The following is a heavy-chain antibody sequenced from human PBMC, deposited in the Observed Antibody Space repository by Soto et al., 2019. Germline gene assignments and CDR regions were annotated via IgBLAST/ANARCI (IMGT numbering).Heavy chain of an antibody. CDR3: GRGGYGSGTRPPFDY. Sequence: EVQLLESGGGLVQPGGSLRLSCAASGFTFSSYAMSWVRQAPGKGLEWVSAISGSGGSTYYADSVKGRFTISSENSEHTLYLQMNGLRAEDTAVYYCGRGGYGSGTRPPFDYWGQETLVTVSS. J-gene: IGHJ4*02. CDR1: GFTFSSYA. D-gene: IGHD3-10*01. V-gene: IGHV3-23*01. CDR2: ISGSGGST.